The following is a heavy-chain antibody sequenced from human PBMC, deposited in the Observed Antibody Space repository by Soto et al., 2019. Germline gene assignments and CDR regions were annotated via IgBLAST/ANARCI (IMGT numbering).Heavy chain of an antibody. V-gene: IGHV3-9*01. CDR3: ARDPNIVLVPAALRSYYYYYGMDV. Sequence: PVGSLRLSCAASGLTFDDYAMHWVRQAPEKDLXXXXXXCWNSGSIGYADSVKGRFTISRDNAKNSLYLQMNSLRAEDTAVYYCARDPNIVLVPAALRSYYYYYGMDVWGQGTTVTVSS. CDR2: XCWNSGSI. CDR1: GLTFDDYA. D-gene: IGHD2-2*01. J-gene: IGHJ6*02.